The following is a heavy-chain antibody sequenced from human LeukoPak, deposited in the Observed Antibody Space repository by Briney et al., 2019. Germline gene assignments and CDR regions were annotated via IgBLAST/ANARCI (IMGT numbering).Heavy chain of an antibody. J-gene: IGHJ5*02. CDR2: IYYSGST. D-gene: IGHD1-1*01. Sequence: SETLSLTCTVSGGSISSYYWSWIRQPPGKGLDGIGYIYYSGSTNYNPSLKSRVTISVDTSKNQSSLKLSSVTASDTAVYYCARDGRNDDPNWFDPWGQGTLVTVSS. CDR3: ARDGRNDDPNWFDP. V-gene: IGHV4-59*01. CDR1: GGSISSYY.